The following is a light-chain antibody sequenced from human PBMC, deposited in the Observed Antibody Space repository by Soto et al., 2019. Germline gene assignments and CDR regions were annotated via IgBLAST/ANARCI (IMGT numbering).Light chain of an antibody. V-gene: IGKV1-5*01. CDR2: DAS. CDR3: HSRA. CDR1: QSISRW. Sequence: DIQMTQSPSTLSPSVGDRVAITCRASQSISRWLAWYQQKPGKAPKLLIYDASTLESGVPSRFSGSGSETEFTLTISRLQPDDFATYFCHSRAFGQGTRLEIK. J-gene: IGKJ5*01.